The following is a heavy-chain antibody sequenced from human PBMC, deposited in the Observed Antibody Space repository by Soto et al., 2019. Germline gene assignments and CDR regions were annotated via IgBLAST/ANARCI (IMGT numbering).Heavy chain of an antibody. J-gene: IGHJ3*02. CDR1: GFSLSTTGVC. Sequence: SGPTPVNPTQTLTLTWTFSGFSLSTTGVCLSWILQPPGKALKWLALIDWDDDKYYSTSLKTRLTITKDTSKNPVVLKLTKMDPVDTATYYCARTRGHYSDSSGYYHPAFDIWGQGTMVTVSS. CDR3: ARTRGHYSDSSGYYHPAFDI. CDR2: IDWDDDK. V-gene: IGHV2-70*01. D-gene: IGHD3-22*01.